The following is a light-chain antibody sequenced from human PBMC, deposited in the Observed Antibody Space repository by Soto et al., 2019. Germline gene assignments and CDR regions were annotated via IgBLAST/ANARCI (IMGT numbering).Light chain of an antibody. CDR1: SSDVRNYNL. J-gene: IGLJ1*01. CDR3: CSYAGGGTYV. Sequence: QSALTQPASVSGSPGQSITISCTGTSSDVRNYNLVSWYQQHPGKAPKLMMYEGTERPSGVSNRFSGSKSGNTASLTISGLQAEDEADYYCCSYAGGGTYVFGTGTKLTVL. V-gene: IGLV2-23*01. CDR2: EGT.